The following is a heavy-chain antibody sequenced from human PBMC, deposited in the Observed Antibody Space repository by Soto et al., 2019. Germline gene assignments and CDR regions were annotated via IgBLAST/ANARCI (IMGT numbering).Heavy chain of an antibody. V-gene: IGHV3-30-3*01. J-gene: IGHJ6*02. CDR1: GFTFSSYA. CDR3: ARQQLGTLYCYYGMDV. D-gene: IGHD6-6*01. CDR2: ISYDGSNK. Sequence: PGGSLRLSCAASGFTFSSYAIHWVRQAPGKGLEWVAVISYDGSNKYYADSVKGRFTISRDNSKNTLYLQMNSLRAEDTAVYYCARQQLGTLYCYYGMDVWGQGTTVTVSS.